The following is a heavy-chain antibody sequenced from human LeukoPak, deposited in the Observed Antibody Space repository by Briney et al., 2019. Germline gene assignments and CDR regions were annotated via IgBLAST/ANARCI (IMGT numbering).Heavy chain of an antibody. D-gene: IGHD3-3*01. V-gene: IGHV1-18*01. CDR2: ISAYNGNT. J-gene: IGHJ4*02. CDR1: GYTFTSYG. Sequence: ASVKVSCKASGYTFTSYGISWVRQAPGQGLEWMGWISAYNGNTNYAQKLQGRVTMTTDTSTSTAYMELRSLRSDDTAVYYCARDHYDFWSGYYTVFDYWGQGTLVTVSS. CDR3: ARDHYDFWSGYYTVFDY.